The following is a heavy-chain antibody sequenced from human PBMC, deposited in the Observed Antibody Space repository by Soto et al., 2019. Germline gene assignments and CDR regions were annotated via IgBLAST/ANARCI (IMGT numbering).Heavy chain of an antibody. CDR2: IIPIFGTA. V-gene: IGHV1-69*01. J-gene: IGHJ5*02. Sequence: QVQLVQSGAEVKKPGSSVKVSCKASGGTFSSYAISWVRQAPGQGLEWMGGIIPIFGTANYAQKFQCRVTNTADESTSAAYMELSSLRSEDTAVYYCARAGRASSGYRGVWFDPWGQGTLVTVSS. CDR3: ARAGRASSGYRGVWFDP. CDR1: GGTFSSYA. D-gene: IGHD3-22*01.